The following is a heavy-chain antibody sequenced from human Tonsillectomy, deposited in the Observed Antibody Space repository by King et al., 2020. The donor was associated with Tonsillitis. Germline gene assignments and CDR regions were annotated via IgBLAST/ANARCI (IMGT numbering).Heavy chain of an antibody. D-gene: IGHD3-10*01. CDR2: IYYTGRT. CDR1: GGSISNTRYY. J-gene: IGHJ4*02. V-gene: IGHV4-39*07. CDR3: VRHYYFGSGSYYLYYFDY. Sequence: QLQESGPGRVKPSETLSLTCTVSGGSISNTRYYWGWIRQPPGKGLEWIGSIYYTGRTYDSPSLKSRVTISVDTAKNQFSLKLNSVTAADTAVYYCVRHYYFGSGSYYLYYFDYWGQGTLVTVST.